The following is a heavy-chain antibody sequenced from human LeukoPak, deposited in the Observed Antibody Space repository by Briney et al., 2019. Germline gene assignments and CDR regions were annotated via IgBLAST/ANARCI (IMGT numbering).Heavy chain of an antibody. CDR1: GFTFSSYA. CDR3: AKVRSITMIVVVIPHFDY. J-gene: IGHJ4*02. CDR2: ISGSGGST. Sequence: GGSLRLSCAASGFTFSSYAMSWVRQAPGKGLEWVSAISGSGGSTYYADSVKGRYTISRDNSKNTLYLQMNSLRAEDTAVYYCAKVRSITMIVVVIPHFDYWGQGTLVTVSS. D-gene: IGHD3-22*01. V-gene: IGHV3-23*01.